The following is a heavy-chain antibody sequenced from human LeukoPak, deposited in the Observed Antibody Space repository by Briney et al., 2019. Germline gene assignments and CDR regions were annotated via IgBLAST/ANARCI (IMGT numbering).Heavy chain of an antibody. Sequence: PGGSLRLSCAASGFTFSSYAMSWVRQAPGQGLEWVSAISGSGGSTYYADSVKGRFTISRDNSKNTLYLQMNSLRAEDTAVYYCAKRMYQLLSPDYWGQGTLVTVSS. CDR1: GFTFSSYA. CDR3: AKRMYQLLSPDY. CDR2: ISGSGGST. D-gene: IGHD2-2*01. V-gene: IGHV3-23*01. J-gene: IGHJ4*02.